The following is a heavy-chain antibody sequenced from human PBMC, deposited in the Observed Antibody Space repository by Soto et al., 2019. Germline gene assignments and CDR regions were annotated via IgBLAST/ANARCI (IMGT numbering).Heavy chain of an antibody. V-gene: IGHV1-2*02. CDR1: GVILSGVY. J-gene: IGHJ6*02. CDR3: ARSPYSLESVGQHYYYGMDL. D-gene: IGHD2-15*01. CDR2: IKPNTDDT. Sequence: ATAKVSFKPSGVILSGVYLHRVRQAPSHGLEGMVSIKPNTDDTGYAQKFQGRVTLTWDTSSRNSYLDLSKLRSDEAAVYYCARSPYSLESVGQHYYYGMDLWGLGTTVTVSS.